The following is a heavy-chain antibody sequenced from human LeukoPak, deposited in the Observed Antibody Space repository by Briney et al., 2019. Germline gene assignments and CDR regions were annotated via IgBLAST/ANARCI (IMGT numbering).Heavy chain of an antibody. D-gene: IGHD6-13*01. CDR1: GFTFSSYA. CDR2: IRGSGGST. CDR3: AKDGYSSSFRRGYFQH. V-gene: IGHV3-23*01. Sequence: GASLRLSCAASGFTFSSYAMSWVRQAPGKGLEWVSAIRGSGGSTYYADSVKGRFTISRDNSKNTLYLQMNSLRAEDTAVYYCAKDGYSSSFRRGYFQHWGQGTLVTVSS. J-gene: IGHJ1*01.